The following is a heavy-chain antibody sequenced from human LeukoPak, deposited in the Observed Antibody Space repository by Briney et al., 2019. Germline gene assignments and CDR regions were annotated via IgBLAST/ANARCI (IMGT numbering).Heavy chain of an antibody. Sequence: GGSLRLSCAASGFTFSDYYMSWIRQAPGKGLEWVSYISSRGSTIYYADSVKGRFTISRDNAKNSLYLQMNSLRAEDTAVYYCARVNRYCSSTSCYWEDYWGQGTLVTVSS. D-gene: IGHD2-2*01. CDR1: GFTFSDYY. J-gene: IGHJ4*02. CDR3: ARVNRYCSSTSCYWEDY. CDR2: ISSRGSTI. V-gene: IGHV3-11*04.